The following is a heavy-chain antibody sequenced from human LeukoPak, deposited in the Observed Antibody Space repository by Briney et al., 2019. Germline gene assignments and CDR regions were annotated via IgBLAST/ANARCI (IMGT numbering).Heavy chain of an antibody. V-gene: IGHV4-39*01. J-gene: IGHJ5*02. D-gene: IGHD2-15*01. CDR1: GGSFSGYY. Sequence: SETLSLTCAVYGGSFSGYYWGWIRQPPGKGLEWIGSIYYSGSTYYNPSLKSRVTISVDTSKNQFSLKLSSVTAADTAVYYCARRRIVVVAATPGHNWFDPWGQGTLVTVSS. CDR2: IYYSGST. CDR3: ARRRIVVVAATPGHNWFDP.